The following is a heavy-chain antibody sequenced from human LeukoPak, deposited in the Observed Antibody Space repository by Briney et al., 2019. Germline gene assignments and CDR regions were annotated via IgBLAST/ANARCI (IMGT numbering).Heavy chain of an antibody. J-gene: IGHJ4*02. Sequence: PGGSLRLSCAASGFTFSDYYMSWIRQAPGKGLEWVSYFSSSGSTIYYADSVKGRITISRDNAKNSLYLQMNSLRAEDTAVYYCARTHSSSWHSGSIPGGLDYWGQGTLVTVSS. CDR1: GFTFSDYY. CDR3: ARTHSSSWHSGSIPGGLDY. CDR2: FSSSGSTI. V-gene: IGHV3-11*04. D-gene: IGHD6-13*01.